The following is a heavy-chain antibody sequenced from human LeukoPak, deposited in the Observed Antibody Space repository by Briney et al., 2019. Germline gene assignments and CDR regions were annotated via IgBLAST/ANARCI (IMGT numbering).Heavy chain of an antibody. D-gene: IGHD4-11*01. J-gene: IGHJ4*02. CDR3: ARALSYSNQFDY. CDR2: ISGSGGST. CDR1: GFTFSSYA. Sequence: GGSLRLSCAASGFTFSSYAMSWVRQAPGKGLEWVSAISGSGGSTYYADSVKGRFTISRDNSKNTLYLQMNSLRAEDTAVYYCARALSYSNQFDYWGQGTLVTVSS. V-gene: IGHV3-23*01.